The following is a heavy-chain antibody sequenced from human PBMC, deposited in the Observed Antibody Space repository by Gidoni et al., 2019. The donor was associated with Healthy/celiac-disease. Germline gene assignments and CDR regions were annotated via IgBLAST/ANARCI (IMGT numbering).Heavy chain of an antibody. Sequence: EVQLVESGGGLVQPGGSLRLSCAASGFTFSRYEMNWVRQAPGKGLEWVSYISSSGSTIYYADSVKGRFTISRDNAKNSLYLQMNSLRAEDTAVYYCAPMGFYDSSGYPFDYWGQGTLVTVSS. J-gene: IGHJ4*02. D-gene: IGHD3-22*01. CDR3: APMGFYDSSGYPFDY. CDR1: GFTFSRYE. V-gene: IGHV3-48*03. CDR2: ISSSGSTI.